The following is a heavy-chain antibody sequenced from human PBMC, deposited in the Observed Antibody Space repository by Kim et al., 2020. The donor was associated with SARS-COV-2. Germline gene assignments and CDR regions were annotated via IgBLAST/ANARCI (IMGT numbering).Heavy chain of an antibody. CDR3: ARLIYDSSGWYHSSVWFDP. CDR2: IYYSGST. Sequence: SETLSLTCTVSGGSISSSSYYWGWIRQPPGKGLEWIGSIYYSGSTYYNPSLKSRVTISVDTSKNQFSLKLSSVTAADTAVYYCARLIYDSSGWYHSSVWFDPWGQGTLVTVSS. V-gene: IGHV4-39*01. D-gene: IGHD6-19*01. CDR1: GGSISSSSYY. J-gene: IGHJ5*02.